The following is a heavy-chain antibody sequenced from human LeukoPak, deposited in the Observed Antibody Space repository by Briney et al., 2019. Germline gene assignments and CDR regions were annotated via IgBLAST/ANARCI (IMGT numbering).Heavy chain of an antibody. D-gene: IGHD3-22*01. Sequence: GASVKVSCKASGYTFTGYYMHWVRQAPGQGLEWMGWINPNSGGTNYAQKLQGRVTMTTDTSTSTAYMELRSLRSDDTAVYYCARADYYDSSVPKFDYWGQGTLVTVSA. J-gene: IGHJ4*02. CDR3: ARADYYDSSVPKFDY. V-gene: IGHV1-2*02. CDR1: GYTFTGYY. CDR2: INPNSGGT.